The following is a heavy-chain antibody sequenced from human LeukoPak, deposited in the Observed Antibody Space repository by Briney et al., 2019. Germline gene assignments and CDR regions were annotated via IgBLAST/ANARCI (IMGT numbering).Heavy chain of an antibody. J-gene: IGHJ6*03. CDR1: GGPIRSYY. V-gene: IGHV4-59*01. CDR2: LYYSGST. CDR3: ASDRTYYYGSGISGYYYYYMDV. D-gene: IGHD3-10*01. Sequence: SETLSLPCTVSGGPIRSYYWSWLRQPPGKGLEWIGYLYYSGSTNYNPSLKSRVTISVDTSKDQFSLKLSSVTAADTAVYYWASDRTYYYGSGISGYYYYYMDVWGKGTTVTVSS.